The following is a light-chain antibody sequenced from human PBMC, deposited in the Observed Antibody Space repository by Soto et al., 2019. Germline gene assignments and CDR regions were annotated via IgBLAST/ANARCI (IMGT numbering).Light chain of an antibody. V-gene: IGKV3-20*01. CDR3: QQYGSPPYN. CDR2: GAS. J-gene: IGKJ2*01. CDR1: QSAPSAY. Sequence: EIVLTQSPGTLFLSPGERATLSCRASQSAPSAYLAWYQQKPGQAPRLLIFGASSRATGIPDRFSGSGSGTDFTLTINRLEPEDFAVYYCQQYGSPPYNFGQGTKLEIK.